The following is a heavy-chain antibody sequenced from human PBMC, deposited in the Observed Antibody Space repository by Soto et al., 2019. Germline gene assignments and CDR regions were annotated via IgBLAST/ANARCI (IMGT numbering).Heavy chain of an antibody. V-gene: IGHV1-3*01. CDR1: GYAYTIYA. CDR3: ARAGIVGATTNFAY. J-gene: IGHJ4*02. D-gene: IGHD1-26*01. CDR2: INAGNGNT. Sequence: ASVNVSCKASGYAYTIYARHWVRQANGQRLEWMGWINAGNGNTKYSQKFQGRVTITRDTSASTAYMELSSLRSEDTAVYYCARAGIVGATTNFAYWRQGTLVTVSS.